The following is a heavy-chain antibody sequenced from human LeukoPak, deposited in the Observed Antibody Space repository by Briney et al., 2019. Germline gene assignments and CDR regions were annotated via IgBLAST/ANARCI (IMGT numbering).Heavy chain of an antibody. CDR2: IKQDGSEK. J-gene: IGHJ4*02. Sequence: GGSLRLSCAASGFIFSSYWMSWVRQASGKGLEWVANIKQDGSEKYYVDSGKDRFTISRDNAKNSLYLQMNSLRAEDTAVYYCARAKEMATILTYWGQGTLVTVSS. D-gene: IGHD5-24*01. V-gene: IGHV3-7*05. CDR1: GFIFSSYW. CDR3: ARAKEMATILTY.